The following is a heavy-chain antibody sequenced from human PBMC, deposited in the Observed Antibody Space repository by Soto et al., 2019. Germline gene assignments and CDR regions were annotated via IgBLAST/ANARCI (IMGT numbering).Heavy chain of an antibody. V-gene: IGHV3-23*01. Sequence: EVLLLESGGGLEQPGGSLRLSCAASGFTFSSYAMNWVRQAPGKGLEWVSVISGSGDSTYYADSVKGRFTISRDNSKNTLYLQMNSLRAEDTAVYYCARRGSGSYYDYWGQGTLVTVSS. CDR1: GFTFSSYA. CDR2: ISGSGDST. CDR3: ARRGSGSYYDY. J-gene: IGHJ4*02. D-gene: IGHD1-26*01.